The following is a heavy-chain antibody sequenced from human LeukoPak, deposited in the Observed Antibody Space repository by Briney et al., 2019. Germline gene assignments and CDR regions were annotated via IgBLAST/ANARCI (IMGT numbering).Heavy chain of an antibody. CDR2: IRSDGSNK. D-gene: IGHD3-22*01. V-gene: IGHV3-30*02. J-gene: IGHJ4*02. CDR1: GFTFSSYG. Sequence: GGSLRLSCAASGFTFSSYGMHWGRQAAGKGLEWVPFIRSDGSNKYYADSVKGRFTISRDNSKNTLYLQMNSLRAEDTAVYYCATCADYYDSSGYYCPIDYWGRGTLVTVSS. CDR3: ATCADYYDSSGYYCPIDY.